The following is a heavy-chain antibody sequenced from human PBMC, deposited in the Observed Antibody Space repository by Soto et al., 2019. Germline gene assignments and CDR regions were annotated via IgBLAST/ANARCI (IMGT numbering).Heavy chain of an antibody. J-gene: IGHJ6*02. D-gene: IGHD4-17*01. Sequence: QVQLVQSGAEVKKPGASVKVSCKASGYTFTSYDINWVRQATGQGLEWMGWMNPNSGNTGYAQKFQGRVTMTRNTSISTAYMELSSLRSEDTAVYYCARGVLLSTVTTSYYYCYGMDVWGQGSTVTVSS. CDR2: MNPNSGNT. V-gene: IGHV1-8*01. CDR1: GYTFTSYD. CDR3: ARGVLLSTVTTSYYYCYGMDV.